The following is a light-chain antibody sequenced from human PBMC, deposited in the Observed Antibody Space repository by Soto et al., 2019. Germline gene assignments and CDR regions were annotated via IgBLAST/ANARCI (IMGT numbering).Light chain of an antibody. CDR1: QSVNSNF. CDR3: QQYGSSPRT. V-gene: IGKV3-20*01. J-gene: IGKJ1*01. CDR2: GAS. Sequence: EIVLTQSPGTLSLSPGDRATLSCRASQSVNSNFLAWYHQKPGQAPRLLIYGASNRATGIPDRFSGSGSGKDFTLTVSRLEPEDFAVYYCQQYGSSPRTFGQGTKVDIK.